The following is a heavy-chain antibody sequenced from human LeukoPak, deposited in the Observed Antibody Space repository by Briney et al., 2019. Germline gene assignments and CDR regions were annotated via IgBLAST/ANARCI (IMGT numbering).Heavy chain of an antibody. J-gene: IGHJ5*02. V-gene: IGHV3-33*01. CDR2: IWYDGSTK. CDR1: GFTFSSYG. CDR3: ARGTSVVGWLDP. Sequence: GGSLRLSCAASGFTFSSYGMHCVRQAPGKGLEWVAVIWYDGSTKYYADSVKGRFTISRDNSKNTLYLQMNSLRAEDTAVYYCARGTSVVGWLDPWGQGTLVTVPS. D-gene: IGHD5/OR15-5a*01.